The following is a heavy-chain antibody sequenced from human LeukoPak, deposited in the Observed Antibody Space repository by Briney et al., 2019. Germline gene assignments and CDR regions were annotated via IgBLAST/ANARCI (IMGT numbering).Heavy chain of an antibody. V-gene: IGHV6-1*01. D-gene: IGHD6-19*01. Sequence: SQTLSLTCAISGCSVSSNSAAWNWIRPSPSRGLEWLGRTYYRSKWYNDYAVSVKSRITINPDTSKNQFSLQLNSVTPEDTAVYYCAISSGWYGPWDAGYYGMDVWGQGTTVTVSS. CDR2: TYYRSKWYN. CDR3: AISSGWYGPWDAGYYGMDV. J-gene: IGHJ6*02. CDR1: GCSVSSNSAA.